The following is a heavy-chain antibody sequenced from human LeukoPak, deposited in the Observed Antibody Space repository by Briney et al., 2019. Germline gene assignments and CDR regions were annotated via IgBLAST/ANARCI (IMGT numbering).Heavy chain of an antibody. V-gene: IGHV1-46*01. Sequence: ASVKVSCKASGYTFASYYMHWVRQAPGQGLEWVGIINPSGGSTSYAQKFQGRVTMTRDTSTSTVYMELSSLRSEDTAVYYCARGGSAYSSGYYFVVDYWGQGTLVTVSS. CDR1: GYTFASYY. J-gene: IGHJ4*02. CDR3: ARGGSAYSSGYYFVVDY. CDR2: INPSGGST. D-gene: IGHD3-22*01.